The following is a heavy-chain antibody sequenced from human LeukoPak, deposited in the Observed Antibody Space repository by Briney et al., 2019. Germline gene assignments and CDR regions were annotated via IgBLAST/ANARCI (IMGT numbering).Heavy chain of an antibody. CDR3: GRLSGDSSGYYS. V-gene: IGHV5-51*01. Sequence: GESLKISFKGSGYSFTSYWIGWVRQMPGKGLEWMWIIYPGDSDTRYRPSFQCHVTISADNSISTASLPEICLKASDALMYLCGRLSGDSSGYYSWGQGTLVTVSS. D-gene: IGHD3-22*01. CDR1: GYSFTSYW. J-gene: IGHJ4*02. CDR2: IYPGDSDT.